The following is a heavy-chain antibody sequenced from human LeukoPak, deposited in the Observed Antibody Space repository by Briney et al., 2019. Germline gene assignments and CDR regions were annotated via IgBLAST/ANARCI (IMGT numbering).Heavy chain of an antibody. D-gene: IGHD3-10*01. CDR2: INTNTGNP. CDR1: GYTFTSYA. J-gene: IGHJ4*02. CDR3: ASELTMVRGVIVDY. V-gene: IGHV7-4-1*02. Sequence: ASVKVSCKASGYTFTSYAMNWVRQAPGQGLEWMGWINTNTGNPTYAPGFTGRFVFSLDTSVSTAYLQISSLKAEDTAEYYCASELTMVRGVIVDYWGQGTLVTVSS.